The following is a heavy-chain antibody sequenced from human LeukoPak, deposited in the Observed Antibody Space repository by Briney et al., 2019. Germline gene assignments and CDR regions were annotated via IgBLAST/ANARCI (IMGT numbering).Heavy chain of an antibody. CDR1: GFTFSSYE. Sequence: GGSLRLSCAASGFTFSSYEMNWVRQAPGKGLEWVSYISSSGSTIYYADSVKGRFTISRDNAKNSLYLQMNSLRAEDTAVYYCARDRITMVRGVPYYYGMDVWGKGTTVTVSS. V-gene: IGHV3-48*03. CDR2: ISSSGSTI. CDR3: ARDRITMVRGVPYYYGMDV. D-gene: IGHD3-10*01. J-gene: IGHJ6*04.